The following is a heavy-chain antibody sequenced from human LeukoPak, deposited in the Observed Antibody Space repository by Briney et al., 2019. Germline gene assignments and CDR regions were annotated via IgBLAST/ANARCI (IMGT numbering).Heavy chain of an antibody. J-gene: IGHJ4*02. D-gene: IGHD3-10*02. Sequence: SETLSLTCSVSGGSINSYYWSWMRQPPGKGLEWIGYIYYSGSTNYNPSLKSRDTISVDTSKNQFSLKLSSVTAADTAIYYCARHSLGSGPILDYWGQGTLVNVSS. CDR1: GGSINSYY. CDR2: IYYSGST. CDR3: ARHSLGSGPILDY. V-gene: IGHV4-59*08.